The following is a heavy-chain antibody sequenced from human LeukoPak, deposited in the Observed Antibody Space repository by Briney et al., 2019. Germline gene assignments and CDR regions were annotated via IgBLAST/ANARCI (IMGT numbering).Heavy chain of an antibody. CDR2: IRYSGTT. V-gene: IGHV4-59*02. CDR3: ARVLNDGYSDF. CDR1: GGSVSGYY. D-gene: IGHD3-22*01. Sequence: PSETLSLTCTVPGGSVSGYYWSWIRQPPGKGLEWIGYIRYSGTTRYNPSLNSRVTISVDTSKNQFSLKLNSVTAADTAVYYCARVLNDGYSDFWGQGTLVTVSS. J-gene: IGHJ4*02.